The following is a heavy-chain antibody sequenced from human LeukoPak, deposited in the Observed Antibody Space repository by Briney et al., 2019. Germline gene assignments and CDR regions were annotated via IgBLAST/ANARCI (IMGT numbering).Heavy chain of an antibody. CDR2: ISAYNGNT. CDR3: ARDPLDCSSTSCFRSGWFDP. Sequence: GGSLRLSCAASGFTFSSYAMSWVRQAPGKGLEWMGWISAYNGNTNYAQKLQGRVTMTTDTSTSTAYMELRSLRSDDTAVYYCARDPLDCSSTSCFRSGWFDPWGQGTLVTVSS. J-gene: IGHJ5*02. D-gene: IGHD2-2*01. V-gene: IGHV1-18*01. CDR1: GFTFSSYA.